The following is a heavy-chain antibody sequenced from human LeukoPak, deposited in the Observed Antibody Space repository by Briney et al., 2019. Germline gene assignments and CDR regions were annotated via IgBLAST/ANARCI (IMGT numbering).Heavy chain of an antibody. J-gene: IGHJ4*02. D-gene: IGHD3-9*01. Sequence: GESLRISCKGSGYTFTNYWIAWVRQMPGRGPEWMAIIYLGDSNTRYSPSFQGQITISADKSISTAYLQWSSLKASDTAMYYCARQGMHYNFLTGYYSYYLDYWGQGALVTVSS. CDR1: GYTFTNYW. V-gene: IGHV5-51*01. CDR3: ARQGMHYNFLTGYYSYYLDY. CDR2: IYLGDSNT.